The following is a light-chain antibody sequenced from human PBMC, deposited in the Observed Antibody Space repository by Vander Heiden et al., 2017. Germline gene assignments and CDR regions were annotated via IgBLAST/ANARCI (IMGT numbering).Light chain of an antibody. CDR3: SSYTSSSTVV. J-gene: IGLJ2*01. Sequence: QSALPQPASVSGSPGQSITISCTGTSSDVGGYHYVSWYQQHPGKAPKLMIYDVSNRPSGVSNRFSGSKSGNTASLTISGLQDEDEADYYCSSYTSSSTVVFGGGTKLTVL. CDR1: SSDVGGYHY. CDR2: DVS. V-gene: IGLV2-14*03.